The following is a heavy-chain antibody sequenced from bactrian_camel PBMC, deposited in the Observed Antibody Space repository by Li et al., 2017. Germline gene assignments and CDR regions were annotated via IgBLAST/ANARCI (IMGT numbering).Heavy chain of an antibody. Sequence: HVQLVESGGASVQAGGSLRLSCVYSGPTYNVACMGWFRQAPGKEREGLGAIDTDDTTTVADSVKGRFTISQDNAKNTLYLQMNSLKPEDTAMYYCAADWTSSSEDCLSRTEFPYWGQGTQVTVS. J-gene: IGHJ4*01. CDR3: AADWTSSSEDCLSRTEFPY. CDR2: IDTDDTT. V-gene: IGHV3S53*01. CDR1: GPTYNVAC. D-gene: IGHD3*01.